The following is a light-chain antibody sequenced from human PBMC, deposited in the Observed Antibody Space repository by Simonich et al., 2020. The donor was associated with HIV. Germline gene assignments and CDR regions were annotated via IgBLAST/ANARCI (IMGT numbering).Light chain of an antibody. CDR1: SSDVGGYKY. CDR3: SSYTGSSTWV. CDR2: HVR. J-gene: IGLJ2*01. V-gene: IGLV2-14*01. Sequence: QSALTQPASVSGSPGQSITISCTGTSSDVGGYKYVSWYQQYPGKAPKLMIYHVRKRPSGVSSRFSGSKSGNTASLTISRLQAEDEADYYCSSYTGSSTWVFGGGTKLTVL.